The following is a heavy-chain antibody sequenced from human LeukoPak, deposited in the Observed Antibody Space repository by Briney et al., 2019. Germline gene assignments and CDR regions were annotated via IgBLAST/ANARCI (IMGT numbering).Heavy chain of an antibody. CDR2: ISGRGGST. D-gene: IGHD3-22*01. V-gene: IGHV3-23*01. CDR3: AKGIRSGDSSGYYPDAFDI. CDR1: GFTFTTYG. Sequence: GGSLRLSCAASGFTFTTYGMSWVRQAPGKGLEWVSAISGRGGSTYYADSVKGRFTISRDNSKNTLYLHMNSLRAEDTAVYYCAKGIRSGDSSGYYPDAFDIWGQGTMVTVSS. J-gene: IGHJ3*02.